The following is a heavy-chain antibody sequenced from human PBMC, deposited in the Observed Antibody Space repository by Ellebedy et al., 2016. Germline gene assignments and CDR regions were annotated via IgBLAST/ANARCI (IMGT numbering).Heavy chain of an antibody. CDR1: GGTFSSYA. V-gene: IGHV1-69*13. CDR3: ARDAHDSLAVAGAFDY. CDR2: IIPIFGTA. J-gene: IGHJ4*02. D-gene: IGHD6-19*01. Sequence: SVKVSXKASGGTFSSYAISWVRQAPGQGLEWMGGIIPIFGTANYAQKFQGRVTITADESTSTAYMELSSLRSEDTAVYYCARDAHDSLAVAGAFDYWGQGTLVTVSS.